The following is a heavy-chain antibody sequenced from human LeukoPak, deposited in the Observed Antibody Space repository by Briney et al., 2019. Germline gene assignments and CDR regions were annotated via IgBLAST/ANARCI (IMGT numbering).Heavy chain of an antibody. D-gene: IGHD3-22*01. CDR3: AKGNYRYDSSGHTALDY. Sequence: GGSLRLSCAASGFTFSSYGMQWVRQAPGKGLDWVAFIRYDGSKKYYADSVKGRFTISRDNSKNTLYLQMNSLRAEDTAVYYCAKGNYRYDSSGHTALDYWGQGTLVTVSS. CDR2: IRYDGSKK. V-gene: IGHV3-30*02. CDR1: GFTFSSYG. J-gene: IGHJ4*02.